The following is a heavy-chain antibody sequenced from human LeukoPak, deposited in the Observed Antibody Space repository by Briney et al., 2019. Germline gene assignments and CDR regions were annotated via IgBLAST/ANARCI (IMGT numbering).Heavy chain of an antibody. D-gene: IGHD3-9*01. CDR2: IYYSGST. CDR1: GGSISSYY. V-gene: IGHV4-59*01. J-gene: IGHJ5*02. CDR3: ARRRESYDILTGYYSTRRVWFDP. Sequence: SETLSLXCTVSGGSISSYYWSWIRQPPGKGLEWIGYIYYSGSTNYNPSLKSRVTISVDTSKNQFSLKLSSVTAADTAVYYCARRRESYDILTGYYSTRRVWFDPWGQGTLVTVSS.